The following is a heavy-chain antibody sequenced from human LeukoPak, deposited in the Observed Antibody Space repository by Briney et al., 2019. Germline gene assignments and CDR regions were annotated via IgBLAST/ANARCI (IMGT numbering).Heavy chain of an antibody. D-gene: IGHD3-22*01. V-gene: IGHV3-30*18. CDR3: AKDLVAGDYYDSTGLTFDY. CDR1: GFTFSSYG. Sequence: GGSLRLSCAASGFTFSSYGMHWVRQAPGKGLEWVAVISYDGSNKYYADSVKGRFTISRDNSKNTLYLQMNSLRAEDTAVYYCAKDLVAGDYYDSTGLTFDYWGQGTLVTVSS. J-gene: IGHJ4*02. CDR2: ISYDGSNK.